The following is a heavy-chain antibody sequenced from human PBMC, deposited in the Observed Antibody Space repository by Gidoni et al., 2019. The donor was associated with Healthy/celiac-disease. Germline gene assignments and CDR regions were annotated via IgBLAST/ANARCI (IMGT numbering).Heavy chain of an antibody. D-gene: IGHD5-18*01. J-gene: IGHJ4*02. Sequence: QVQLQESGPGLVKPSQTLSLTCTVPGGSIRSGGYYWSWIRQHPGKGLEWIGYIYYSGSTYYNPSLKSRVTISVDTSKNQFSLKLSSVTAADTAVYYCARGAPFGYSYGDYWGQGTLVTVSS. CDR3: ARGAPFGYSYGDY. CDR1: GGSIRSGGYY. V-gene: IGHV4-31*03. CDR2: IYYSGST.